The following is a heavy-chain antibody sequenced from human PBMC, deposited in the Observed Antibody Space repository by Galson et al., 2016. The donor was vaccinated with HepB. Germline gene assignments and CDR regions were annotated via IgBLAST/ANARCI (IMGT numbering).Heavy chain of an antibody. V-gene: IGHV1-69*13. Sequence: SVKVSCKASGGPFSTYALSWVRQAPGQGLEWVGGIVPSLRTPSYAQRLKGRVTITADESTSTVYMELSSLTYQDAAVYYCVRPRASGRLNHYYGMDVWGQGTTVTVSS. CDR3: VRPRASGRLNHYYGMDV. D-gene: IGHD3-10*01. CDR1: GGPFSTYA. J-gene: IGHJ6*02. CDR2: IVPSLRTP.